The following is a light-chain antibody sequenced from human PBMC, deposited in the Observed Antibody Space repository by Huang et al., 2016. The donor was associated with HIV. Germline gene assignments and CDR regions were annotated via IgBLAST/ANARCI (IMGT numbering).Light chain of an antibody. CDR1: QSVGSK. CDR3: QQYNNWPYT. CDR2: GAS. V-gene: IGKV3-15*01. J-gene: IGKJ2*01. Sequence: DTVMTQTPATLSVSPGTRATLSCRASQSVGSKLAWFQQKPGQAPGLLIHGASTRATGIPARFSGSGSGTESTLTISSLQSEDFAVYYCQQYNNWPYTFGQGTKLEIK.